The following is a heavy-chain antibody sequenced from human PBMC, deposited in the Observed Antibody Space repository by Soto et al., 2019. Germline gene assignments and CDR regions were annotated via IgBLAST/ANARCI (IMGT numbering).Heavy chain of an antibody. CDR1: GGSISSGGYY. CDR2: IYYSGST. J-gene: IGHJ5*02. D-gene: IGHD2-2*01. CDR3: ARKYCISTSCRNWFDP. Sequence: SETLSLTCTVSGGSISSGGYYWSWIRQHPGKGLEWIGYIYYSGSTYYNPSLKSRVTISVDTSKNQFSLKLSSVTAADTAVYYCARKYCISTSCRNWFDPWGQGTLVTVSS. V-gene: IGHV4-31*03.